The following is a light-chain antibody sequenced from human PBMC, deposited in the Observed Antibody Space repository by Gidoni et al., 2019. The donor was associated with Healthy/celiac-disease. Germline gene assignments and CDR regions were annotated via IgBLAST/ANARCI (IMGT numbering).Light chain of an antibody. CDR1: QSVSSSY. J-gene: IGKJ2*01. Sequence: DIVLTQSPGTLSLSPGERATLSCRASQSVSSSYLAWYQQKPGQAPRLLIYDASSRAPGIPDRFSGSGSGTDFTLTISRLEPEDFAVYYCQQYGSSPYTFGQGTKLEIK. CDR3: QQYGSSPYT. V-gene: IGKV3-20*01. CDR2: DAS.